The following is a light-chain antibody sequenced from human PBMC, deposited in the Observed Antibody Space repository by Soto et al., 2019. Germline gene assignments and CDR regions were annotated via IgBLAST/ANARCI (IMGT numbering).Light chain of an antibody. CDR1: QDINVY. J-gene: IGKJ2*03. CDR2: SAS. CDR3: QHGYVAPYS. V-gene: IGKV1-39*01. Sequence: DIQVTQSPSSVSASVGDTVTITCRASQDINVYLNWYQQKPGEVPKLLIYSASTLHNGVPSRFTGSGSETDFTLTITSLQPEDFATYYCQHGYVAPYSFGQGT.